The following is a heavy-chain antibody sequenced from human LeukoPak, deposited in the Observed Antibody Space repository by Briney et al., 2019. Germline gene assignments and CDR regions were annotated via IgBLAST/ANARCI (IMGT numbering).Heavy chain of an antibody. CDR1: GLTFSSYE. CDR2: ISSSGSTI. CDR3: ARENDGAGHYFDY. V-gene: IGHV3-48*03. J-gene: IGHJ4*02. D-gene: IGHD1-1*01. Sequence: GGSLRLSCAASGLTFSSYEMNWVRQAPGKGLEWVSYISSSGSTIYYADSVKGRFTMSRDNTKNSLYLQMNSLRAEDTAVYYCARENDGAGHYFDYWGQGTLVTVSS.